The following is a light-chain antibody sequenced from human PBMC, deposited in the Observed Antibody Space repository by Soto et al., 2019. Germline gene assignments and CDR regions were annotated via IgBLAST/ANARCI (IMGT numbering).Light chain of an antibody. Sequence: VLKQSPVALSLKQGERGTLSCRVSQSVGTSLAWYQQKPGQAPRLVIYGASNRATGIPDRFSGSGSATDFTITISRLEPEDFAVYYCQQYGSSPPWTFG. CDR2: GAS. CDR1: QSVGTS. CDR3: QQYGSSPPWT. V-gene: IGKV3-20*01. J-gene: IGKJ1*01.